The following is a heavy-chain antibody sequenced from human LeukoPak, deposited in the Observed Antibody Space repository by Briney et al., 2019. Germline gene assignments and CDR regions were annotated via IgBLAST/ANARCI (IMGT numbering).Heavy chain of an antibody. D-gene: IGHD3-10*01. V-gene: IGHV3-23*01. Sequence: PGGSLRLSCAASGFTFSSYAMSWVRQAPGKGLEWVSAISGSGGSTYYADSVKGRFTISRDNSKNTLYLQMNSLSGEDTAVYYCAKFDYYYGSGSYPHWDYWGQGTLVTVSS. CDR2: ISGSGGST. J-gene: IGHJ4*02. CDR3: AKFDYYYGSGSYPHWDY. CDR1: GFTFSSYA.